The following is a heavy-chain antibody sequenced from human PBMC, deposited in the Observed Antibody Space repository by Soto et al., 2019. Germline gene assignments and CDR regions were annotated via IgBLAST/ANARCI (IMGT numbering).Heavy chain of an antibody. V-gene: IGHV5-51*01. D-gene: IGHD3-22*01. CDR2: IYPGDSDT. J-gene: IGHJ4*02. CDR1: GYICTSNW. Sequence: GESLKISCKGSGYICTSNWIAWVRQMPGKGLEWMGIIYPGDSDTRYSPSFQGQVTISADKSISTAYVQWSSLQASDTAMYYCARSSYDSSGYYYLDYWGQGTLVTVS. CDR3: ARSSYDSSGYYYLDY.